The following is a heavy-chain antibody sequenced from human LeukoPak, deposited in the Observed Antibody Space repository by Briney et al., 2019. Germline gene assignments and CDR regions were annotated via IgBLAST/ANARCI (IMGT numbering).Heavy chain of an antibody. CDR1: GFTFDDYA. Sequence: GGSLRLSCAASGFTFDDYAMHWVRQAPGKGPEWVSGISWNSGSIGYADSVKGRFTISRDNAKNSLYLQMNSLRAEDTALYYCAKAYSSSWYYFDYWGQGTLVTVSS. D-gene: IGHD6-13*01. V-gene: IGHV3-9*01. CDR2: ISWNSGSI. CDR3: AKAYSSSWYYFDY. J-gene: IGHJ4*02.